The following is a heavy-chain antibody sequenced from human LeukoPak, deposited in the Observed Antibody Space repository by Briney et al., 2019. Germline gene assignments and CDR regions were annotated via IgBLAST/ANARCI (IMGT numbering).Heavy chain of an antibody. CDR3: ARTTRSYYYDSSGAFDI. J-gene: IGHJ3*02. Sequence: SETLSLTCTVSGGSISSYYWSWIRQPPGKGLEWIGYIYYSGSTNYNPSLKSRVTISVDTSKSQFSLKLSSVTAADTAVYYCARTTRSYYYDSSGAFDIWGQGTMVTVSS. CDR1: GGSISSYY. D-gene: IGHD3-22*01. CDR2: IYYSGST. V-gene: IGHV4-59*01.